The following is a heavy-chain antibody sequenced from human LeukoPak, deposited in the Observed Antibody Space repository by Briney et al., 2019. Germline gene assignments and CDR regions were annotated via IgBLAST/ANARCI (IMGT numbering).Heavy chain of an antibody. CDR2: ISSSGSTI. CDR3: AKDSHYDILTGSHYFDY. D-gene: IGHD3-9*01. J-gene: IGHJ4*02. CDR1: GFTFSSYE. V-gene: IGHV3-48*03. Sequence: GGSLRLSCAASGFTFSSYEMNWVRQAPGKGLEWVSYISSSGSTIYYADSVKGRFTISRDNAKNSLYLQMNSLRAEDTALYYCAKDSHYDILTGSHYFDYWGQGTLVTVSS.